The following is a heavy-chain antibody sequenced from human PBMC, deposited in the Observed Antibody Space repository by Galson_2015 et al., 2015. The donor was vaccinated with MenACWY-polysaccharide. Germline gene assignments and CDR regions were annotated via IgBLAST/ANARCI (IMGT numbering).Heavy chain of an antibody. CDR3: ARSKFSSGYFVRAFDI. D-gene: IGHD3-22*01. CDR2: INADGSAT. J-gene: IGHJ3*02. V-gene: IGHV3-74*01. CDR1: GFSFSTYW. Sequence: SLRLSCAASGFSFSTYWMHWVRHAPGKGLMWVSRINADGSATGYADSVKGRFTISRDNAKNTLFLQMNSLRAEDTAIYYCARSKFSSGYFVRAFDIWGQGTMVTVSS.